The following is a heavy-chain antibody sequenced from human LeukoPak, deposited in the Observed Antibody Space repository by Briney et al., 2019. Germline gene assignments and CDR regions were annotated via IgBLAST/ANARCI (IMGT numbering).Heavy chain of an antibody. J-gene: IGHJ4*02. CDR3: AKDRGGGGDY. D-gene: IGHD3-10*01. Sequence: PGGSLRLSCAASGFTFSSYGMHWVRQAPGKGLKWVAVISYDGSNKYYADSVKGRFTISRDNSKNTLYLQMNSLRAEDTAVYYCAKDRGGGGDYWGQGTLVTVSS. CDR1: GFTFSSYG. CDR2: ISYDGSNK. V-gene: IGHV3-30*18.